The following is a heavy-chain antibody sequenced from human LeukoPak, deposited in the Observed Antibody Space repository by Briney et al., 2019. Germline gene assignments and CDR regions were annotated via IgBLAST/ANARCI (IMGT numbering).Heavy chain of an antibody. CDR1: GGTFSSYA. Sequence: SVKVSCKASGGTFSSYAISWVRQAPGQGLEWMGGIIPIFGTANYAQKFQGRVTITADESTSTAYMELSSLRSEDTAVYDCARDPLRADSGRYRYNWFDPWGQGTLVTVSS. CDR3: ARDPLRADSGRYRYNWFDP. CDR2: IIPIFGTA. D-gene: IGHD1-26*01. J-gene: IGHJ5*02. V-gene: IGHV1-69*13.